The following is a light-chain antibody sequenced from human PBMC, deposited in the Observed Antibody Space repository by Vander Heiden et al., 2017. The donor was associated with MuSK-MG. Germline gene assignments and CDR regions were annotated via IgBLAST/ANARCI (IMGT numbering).Light chain of an antibody. V-gene: IGKV1-39*01. CDR1: QSINTY. J-gene: IGKJ4*02. CDR2: TAS. Sequence: DIQMTQSPSSLSASVGDRVTITCRASQSINTYLNWYQQKPRKAPKLLIYTASSLQSGVPSRFSGSGSGTDFTLTISSLQPEDFATYYCQQSYSTPQGFGGGTKVEIK. CDR3: QQSYSTPQG.